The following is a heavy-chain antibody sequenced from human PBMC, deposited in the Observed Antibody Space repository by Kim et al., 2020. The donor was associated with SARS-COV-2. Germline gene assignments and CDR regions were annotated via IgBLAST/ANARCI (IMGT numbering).Heavy chain of an antibody. CDR3: ARGEQLQAPFPFDI. CDR2: INWNGGST. V-gene: IGHV3-20*04. D-gene: IGHD6-6*01. J-gene: IGHJ3*02. Sequence: GGSLRLSCAASGFSFDDYGMSWVRQAPGKGLEWVSGINWNGGSTGYADSVKGRFTISRDNAKNSLYLQMNSLRAEDTALYYCARGEQLQAPFPFDIWGQGTMVTVSS. CDR1: GFSFDDYG.